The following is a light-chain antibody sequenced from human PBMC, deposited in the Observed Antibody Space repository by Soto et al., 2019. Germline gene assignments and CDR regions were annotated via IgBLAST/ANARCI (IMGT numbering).Light chain of an antibody. CDR2: EVS. Sequence: QSALTQPASVSGSPGQSITISCTGTSSNVGTYNLVSWYQQHPGEAPKLLIYEVSERPSGVSIRFTASKSGNTASLTISGLQAEDEADYYCCSYADVSSYVFGTGTKLTLL. V-gene: IGLV2-23*02. CDR1: SSNVGTYNL. J-gene: IGLJ1*01. CDR3: CSYADVSSYV.